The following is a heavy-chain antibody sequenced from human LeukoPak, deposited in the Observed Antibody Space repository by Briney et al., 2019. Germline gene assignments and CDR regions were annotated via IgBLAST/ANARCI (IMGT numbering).Heavy chain of an antibody. CDR2: IKQDGSEK. Sequence: PGGSLRLSCAASGFTFRNYWMNWVRQAPGKGLEWVANIKQDGSEKYYVDSVKGRFTISRDNAKNSLYLQMNSLRAEDTAVYYCARVSGWNYRTLFAYWGQGTLVTVSS. CDR1: GFTFRNYW. CDR3: ARVSGWNYRTLFAY. J-gene: IGHJ4*02. D-gene: IGHD1-7*01. V-gene: IGHV3-7*01.